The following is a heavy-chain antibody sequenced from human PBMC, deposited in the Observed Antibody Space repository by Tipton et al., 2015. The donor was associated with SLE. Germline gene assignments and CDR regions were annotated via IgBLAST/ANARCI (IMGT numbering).Heavy chain of an antibody. Sequence: TLSLTCTVSGGSISSYYWSWIRQPPGKGLEWIGYIYYSGSTNYNPSLKSRVTISVDTSKNQFSLKLSSVTAADTAVYYCARDYYTYSSDYGAFDIWGQGTMVTVSS. CDR1: GGSISSYY. CDR2: IYYSGST. V-gene: IGHV4-59*12. J-gene: IGHJ3*02. D-gene: IGHD6-19*01. CDR3: ARDYYTYSSDYGAFDI.